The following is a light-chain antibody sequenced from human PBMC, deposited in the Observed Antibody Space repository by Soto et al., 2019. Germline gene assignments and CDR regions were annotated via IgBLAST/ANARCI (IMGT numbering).Light chain of an antibody. Sequence: DIQMTQSPSTLSASVGDRVTITCRASQIISIWLAWYQQTPGKAPKLLIYDASSLESGVPSRFSGSGSGTDFTLTISSLQPEDFATYYCQQNYSTKIRFGQGTRVDIK. CDR1: QIISIW. J-gene: IGKJ5*01. CDR2: DAS. CDR3: QQNYSTKIR. V-gene: IGKV1-5*01.